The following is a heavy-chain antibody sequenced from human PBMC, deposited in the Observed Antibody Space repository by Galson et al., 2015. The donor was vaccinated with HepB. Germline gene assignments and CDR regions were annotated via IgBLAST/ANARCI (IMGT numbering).Heavy chain of an antibody. Sequence: SLRLSCAASGFTFSSYWMHWVRQAPGKGLVWVSRINSDGSSTSYADSVKGRFTISRDNAKNTLYLQMNSLRAEDTAVYYCARDRRVVAATPGPARYFDLWGRGTLVTVSS. V-gene: IGHV3-74*01. J-gene: IGHJ2*01. CDR2: INSDGSST. D-gene: IGHD2-15*01. CDR3: ARDRRVVAATPGPARYFDL. CDR1: GFTFSSYW.